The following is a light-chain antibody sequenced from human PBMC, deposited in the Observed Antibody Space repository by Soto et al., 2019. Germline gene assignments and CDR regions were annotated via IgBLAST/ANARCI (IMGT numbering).Light chain of an antibody. J-gene: IGLJ1*01. Sequence: QSALPPPASVSGFPGQPITISCTGTSDDVGAYNSVSWYQQIPLNAPQVILYKGTQRPSGVSCRFSGSTPGNAASLTISGLQADDEADYFCCSSAPESTYVFGTGTKGTVL. CDR1: SDDVGAYNS. V-gene: IGLV2-23*01. CDR3: CSSAPESTYV. CDR2: KGT.